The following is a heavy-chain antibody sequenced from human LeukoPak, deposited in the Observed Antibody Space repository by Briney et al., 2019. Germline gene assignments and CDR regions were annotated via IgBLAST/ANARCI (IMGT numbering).Heavy chain of an antibody. Sequence: PGGSLRLSCAASGFTFSSYGMHWVRQAPGKGLEWVAVISYDGSNKYYADSVKGRFTISRDNSKNTLYLQVNSLRAEDTAVYYCARDHPLLSFAMDVWGQGTTITVSS. D-gene: IGHD2-8*02. J-gene: IGHJ6*02. CDR1: GFTFSSYG. V-gene: IGHV3-30*03. CDR3: ARDHPLLSFAMDV. CDR2: ISYDGSNK.